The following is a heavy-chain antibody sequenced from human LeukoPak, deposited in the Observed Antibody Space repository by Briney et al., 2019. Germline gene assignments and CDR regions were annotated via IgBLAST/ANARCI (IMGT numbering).Heavy chain of an antibody. Sequence: GGSLRLSCAASGFTFSSYSMSWVRQAPGKGLEWVANIKQDGSEKYYVDSVKDRFTISRDNAKNTVYLQMNSLRVEDTAVYYCASDRVFFGLDLWGQGTTVFVSS. CDR2: IKQDGSEK. CDR3: ASDRVFFGLDL. D-gene: IGHD3-3*01. J-gene: IGHJ6*02. CDR1: GFTFSSYS. V-gene: IGHV3-7*01.